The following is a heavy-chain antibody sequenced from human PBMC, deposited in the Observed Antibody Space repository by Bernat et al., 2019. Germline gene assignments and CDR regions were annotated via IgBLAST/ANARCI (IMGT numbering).Heavy chain of an antibody. Sequence: QVQLVESGGGVVQPGRSLRLSCAASGFTFSSYGMHWVRQAPGKGLEWVAVIWYDGSNKYYADSVKGRFTISRDNSKNTLYLQMNSLRAEDTAVYYCAREEEYRYCSGGSCSYYYGMDVWGQGTTVTVSS. D-gene: IGHD2-15*01. CDR1: GFTFSSYG. CDR2: IWYDGSNK. CDR3: AREEEYRYCSGGSCSYYYGMDV. J-gene: IGHJ6*02. V-gene: IGHV3-33*01.